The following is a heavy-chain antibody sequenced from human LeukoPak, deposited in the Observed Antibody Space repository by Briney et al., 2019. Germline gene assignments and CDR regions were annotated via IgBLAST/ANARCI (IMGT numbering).Heavy chain of an antibody. CDR2: IYSGGST. CDR1: GFTFSDYY. Sequence: GGSLRLSCAASGFTFSDYYMSWVRQAPGKGLEWVSVIYSGGSTYYADSVKGRFTISRDNSKNTLYLQMNSLRAEDTAVYYCARYTHSSGLDYWGQGTLVTVSS. CDR3: ARYTHSSGLDY. J-gene: IGHJ4*02. D-gene: IGHD6-19*01. V-gene: IGHV3-53*01.